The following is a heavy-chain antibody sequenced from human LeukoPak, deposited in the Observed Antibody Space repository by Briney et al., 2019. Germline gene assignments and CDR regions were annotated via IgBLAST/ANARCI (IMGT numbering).Heavy chain of an antibody. CDR1: GGTFSSYA. CDR2: IIPIFGTA. CDR3: ARGTLRPYYYGSGSYYYYMDV. Sequence: SVKVSCKASGGTFSSYAISWVRQAPGQGLEWMGGIIPIFGTANYAQKFQGRVTITADESTSTAYMELSSLRSEDTAVYYCARGTLRPYYYGSGSYYYYMDVWGKGTTVTVSS. V-gene: IGHV1-69*13. J-gene: IGHJ6*03. D-gene: IGHD3-10*01.